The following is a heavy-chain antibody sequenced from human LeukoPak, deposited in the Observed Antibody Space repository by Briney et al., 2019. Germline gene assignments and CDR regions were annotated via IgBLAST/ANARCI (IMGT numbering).Heavy chain of an antibody. CDR3: ARKGGYDQYYFDY. CDR1: GYSFTSYW. D-gene: IGHD5-12*01. V-gene: IGHV5-51*01. CDR2: IYPGDSDT. J-gene: IGHJ4*02. Sequence: GESLKISCKGSGYSFTSYWIGWVRQMPGKGVGWVGIIYPGDSDTRYSPSFQGQVTISADKSISTAYLQWSSLKASDTAMYYCARKGGYDQYYFDYWGQGTLVTVSS.